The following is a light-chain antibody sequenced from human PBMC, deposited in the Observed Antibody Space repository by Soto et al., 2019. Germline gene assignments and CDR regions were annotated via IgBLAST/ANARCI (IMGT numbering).Light chain of an antibody. V-gene: IGKV3-20*01. CDR1: QSISTSY. CDR3: QQYAHSPRT. J-gene: IGKJ1*01. Sequence: IVLTQSPXALSLSPXXXGXRSXXXSQSISTSYLAWYQQKPGQAPRLLIYGSSSRATGIPDRFSGSGSGTDFTLTISSLEPEDFAVYYCQQYAHSPRTFGQGTKVDIK. CDR2: GSS.